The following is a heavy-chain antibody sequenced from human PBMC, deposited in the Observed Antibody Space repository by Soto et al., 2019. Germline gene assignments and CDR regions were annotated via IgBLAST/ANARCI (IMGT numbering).Heavy chain of an antibody. CDR1: GYSFTSYW. J-gene: IGHJ6*02. Sequence: GESLKISCKGSGYSFTSYWIGWVRQMPGKGLEWMGIIYPGDSDTRYSPSFQGQVTISADKSISTAYLQWSSLKASDTAMYYCASTGVMAGTSPYYYYGMDVWGRGTTVTVSS. CDR3: ASTGVMAGTSPYYYYGMDV. CDR2: IYPGDSDT. D-gene: IGHD6-19*01. V-gene: IGHV5-51*01.